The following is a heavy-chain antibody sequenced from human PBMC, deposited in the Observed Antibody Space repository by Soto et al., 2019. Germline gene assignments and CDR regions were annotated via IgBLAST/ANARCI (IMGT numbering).Heavy chain of an antibody. CDR2: IYYSGST. J-gene: IGHJ4*02. CDR3: AREVITFGGVIAFDY. Sequence: SETLSLTCTVSGVSISSYYWSWIRQPPGKGLEWIGYIYYSGSTNYNPSLKSRVAISVDTSKNQFSLKLSSVTAADTAVYYCAREVITFGGVIAFDYWGQGTLVTVSS. V-gene: IGHV4-59*01. CDR1: GVSISSYY. D-gene: IGHD3-16*02.